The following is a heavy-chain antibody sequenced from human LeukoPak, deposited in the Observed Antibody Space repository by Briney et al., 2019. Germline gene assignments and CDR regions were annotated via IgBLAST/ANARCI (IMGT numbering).Heavy chain of an antibody. CDR3: VRDIQWRFDP. J-gene: IGHJ5*02. CDR1: GYIFTSYG. D-gene: IGHD2-8*01. Sequence: GASVKVSCKASGYIFTSYGISWVRQAPGQGLEWMGWISTNEGNTNYAQRLQGRVTMTTDTSTSTAYMELRSLRSDDTAIYYCVRDIQWRFDPWGQGTLVTVSS. V-gene: IGHV1-18*01. CDR2: ISTNEGNT.